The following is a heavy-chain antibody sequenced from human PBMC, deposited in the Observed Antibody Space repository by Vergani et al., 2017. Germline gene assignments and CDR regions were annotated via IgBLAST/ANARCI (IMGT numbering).Heavy chain of an antibody. D-gene: IGHD2/OR15-2a*01. CDR1: GFTFSNSA. CDR3: VXEKIDLGSYFFDS. Sequence: EVHLLESGGGLVQSGGSLRLSCAASGFTFSNSAESWVRQAPGRGLAWVSSISGPGLSTYYADSVKGRFSISRDNSKNTVFLQMHSLRAEDTAIYYCVXEKIDLGSYFFDSWGHGILVTVSS. J-gene: IGHJ4*01. V-gene: IGHV3-23*01. CDR2: ISGPGLST.